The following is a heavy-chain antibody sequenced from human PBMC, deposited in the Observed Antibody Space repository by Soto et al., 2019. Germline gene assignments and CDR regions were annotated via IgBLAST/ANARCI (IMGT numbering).Heavy chain of an antibody. V-gene: IGHV3-23*01. D-gene: IGHD3-22*01. J-gene: IGHJ6*02. CDR3: AKNKRPHYYDSSGYGMDV. CDR2: ISGSGGST. CDR1: GFTFSSYA. Sequence: EVQLLESGGGLVQSGGSLRLSCAASGFTFSSYAMSWVRQAPGKGLEWVSAISGSGGSTYYADSVKGRFTISRDNSKNTLYLQMNSLRAEDTAVYYCAKNKRPHYYDSSGYGMDVWGQGTTVTVSS.